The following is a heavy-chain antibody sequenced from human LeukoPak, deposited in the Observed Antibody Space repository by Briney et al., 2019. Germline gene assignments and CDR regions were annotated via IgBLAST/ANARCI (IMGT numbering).Heavy chain of an antibody. D-gene: IGHD6-19*01. J-gene: IGHJ4*02. CDR2: ISSSGNTT. CDR3: ARDGGSAWFLDY. Sequence: GGALRLSCAASGFTFSDNYMSWIRQAPGKGLEWVSYISSSGNTTYNADSVKGRFSITRDNAKNSLYLQMNSLRAEDTAVYYCARDGGSAWFLDYWGQGTLVTVSS. CDR1: GFTFSDNY. V-gene: IGHV3-11*04.